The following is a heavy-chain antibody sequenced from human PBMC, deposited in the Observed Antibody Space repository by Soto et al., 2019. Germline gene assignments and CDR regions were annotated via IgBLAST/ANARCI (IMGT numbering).Heavy chain of an antibody. CDR1: GGTFSSYT. CDR3: ASLMSSGYYYGMDV. J-gene: IGHJ6*02. D-gene: IGHD3-10*01. CDR2: IIPILGIA. V-gene: IGHV1-69*02. Sequence: QVQLVQSGAEVKKPGSSVKVSCKASGGTFSSYTISWVRQAPGQGLEWMGRIIPILGIANYAQKFQGRVTITADKSTRTAYMALRSLRSEDTALYYCASLMSSGYYYGMDVWGQGTTVTVSS.